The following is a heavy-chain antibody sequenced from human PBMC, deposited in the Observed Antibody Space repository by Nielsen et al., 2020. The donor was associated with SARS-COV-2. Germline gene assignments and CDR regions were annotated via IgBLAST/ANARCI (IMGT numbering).Heavy chain of an antibody. Sequence: GGSLTLSCAASGFTFSNYYMNWIRQAPGKGLEWVSYISSSSSTIYYADSVKGRFTISRDNAKNSLYLQMNSLRDEDTAVYYCAREGGYGFDPWGQGTLVTVSS. CDR1: GFTFSNYY. D-gene: IGHD3-16*01. V-gene: IGHV3-48*02. J-gene: IGHJ5*02. CDR2: ISSSSSTI. CDR3: AREGGYGFDP.